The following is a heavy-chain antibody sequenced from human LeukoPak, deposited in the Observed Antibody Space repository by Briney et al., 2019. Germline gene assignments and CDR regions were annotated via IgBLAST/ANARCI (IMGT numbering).Heavy chain of an antibody. CDR2: INHSGSN. Sequence: SEPLTLPCAVYGESICGYYWRWIRHPPGEGLEWIGEINHSGSNNYNPSLKSRVTISVDTSKNQFSLKLSSVTAADTAVYYCARYSSSWYGPFDYWGQGTLVAVSS. CDR1: GESICGYY. J-gene: IGHJ4*02. D-gene: IGHD6-13*01. CDR3: ARYSSSWYGPFDY. V-gene: IGHV4-34*01.